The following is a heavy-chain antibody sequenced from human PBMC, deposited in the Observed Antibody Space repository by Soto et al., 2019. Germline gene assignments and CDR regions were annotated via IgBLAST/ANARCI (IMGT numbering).Heavy chain of an antibody. J-gene: IGHJ6*02. CDR3: AKDRIGEIVVVVAALYGMDV. CDR2: ISGTGGST. V-gene: IGHV3-23*01. D-gene: IGHD2-15*01. Sequence: EVQLLESGGGLVQPGGSLRLSCAASGFTFSSYAMSWVRQAPGKGLEWVSAISGTGGSTYYADSVKGRFTISRDNSKNTLYLQMNSLRAEDTAVYYCAKDRIGEIVVVVAALYGMDVWGQGTTVTVSS. CDR1: GFTFSSYA.